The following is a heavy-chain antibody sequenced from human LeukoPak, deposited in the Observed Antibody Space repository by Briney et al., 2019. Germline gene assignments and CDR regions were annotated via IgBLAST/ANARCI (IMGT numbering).Heavy chain of an antibody. CDR3: ARDKAAIHNYMDV. CDR1: GFTFSDYS. Sequence: GGSLRLSCAASGFTFSDYSMSWIRQAPGKGLEWVSHISASSNMIYYGESGRGRFTVSRDNAKNSVYLQMNSLRAEDTGVYYCARDKAAIHNYMDVWGKGTTVTVSS. J-gene: IGHJ6*03. CDR2: ISASSNMI. D-gene: IGHD6-13*01. V-gene: IGHV3-11*04.